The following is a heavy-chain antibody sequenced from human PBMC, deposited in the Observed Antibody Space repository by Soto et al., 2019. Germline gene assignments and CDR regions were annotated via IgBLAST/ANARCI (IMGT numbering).Heavy chain of an antibody. CDR3: ARGGSHRITMVRGVVGWFDP. CDR2: INAGNGNT. Sequence: GASVKVSCKASGYTFTSYAMHWVRQAPGQRLEWMGWINAGNGNTKYSQKFQGRVTITRDTSASTAYMELSSLRSEDTAVYYCARGGSHRITMVRGVVGWFDPWRQGTLVTVSS. V-gene: IGHV1-3*01. D-gene: IGHD3-10*01. CDR1: GYTFTSYA. J-gene: IGHJ5*02.